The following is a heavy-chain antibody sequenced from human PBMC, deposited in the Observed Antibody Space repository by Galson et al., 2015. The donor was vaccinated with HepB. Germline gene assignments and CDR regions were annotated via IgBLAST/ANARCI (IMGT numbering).Heavy chain of an antibody. CDR2: VSGSGSST. Sequence: SLRLSCAASGSTFRNYAMSWVRQAPGKGLEWVSDVSGSGSSTYYADSVKGRFTVSRDNSKNTLYLQMNSLRAEDTAIYYCAKGRAEMATVLDYWGQGTLVTVSS. CDR3: AKGRAEMATVLDY. CDR1: GSTFRNYA. V-gene: IGHV3-23*01. J-gene: IGHJ4*02. D-gene: IGHD5-24*01.